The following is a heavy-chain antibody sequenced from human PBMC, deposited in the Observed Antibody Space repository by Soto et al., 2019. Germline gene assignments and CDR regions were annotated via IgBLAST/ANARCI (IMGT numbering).Heavy chain of an antibody. V-gene: IGHV4-4*02. J-gene: IGHJ6*02. Sequence: SETLSLTCAVSGGSISSSNWWSWARQPPGKGLEWIGEIYHSGSTNYNPSLKSRVTISVDKSKNQFSLKLSSVTAADTAVYYCARARDIVVVPAAHYYYYGMDVWGQGTTVTVSS. CDR1: GGSISSSNW. CDR3: ARARDIVVVPAAHYYYYGMDV. CDR2: IYHSGST. D-gene: IGHD2-2*01.